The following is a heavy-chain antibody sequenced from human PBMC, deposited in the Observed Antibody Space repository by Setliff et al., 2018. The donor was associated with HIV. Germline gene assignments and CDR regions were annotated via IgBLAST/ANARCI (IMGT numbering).Heavy chain of an antibody. J-gene: IGHJ2*01. CDR3: ARAGGGGRWLHLSYWYFDL. CDR2: MNQSGTT. CDR1: GTSFSDHY. D-gene: IGHD3-16*01. V-gene: IGHV4-34*01. Sequence: PSETLSLTCSVYGTSFSDHYWSWVRQTPGKGLEWIGEMNQSGTTNYNPSLKSRVTMSIDTSARQFSLKLTSVTAADTAVYYCARAGGGGRWLHLSYWYFDLWGRGTLVTVSS.